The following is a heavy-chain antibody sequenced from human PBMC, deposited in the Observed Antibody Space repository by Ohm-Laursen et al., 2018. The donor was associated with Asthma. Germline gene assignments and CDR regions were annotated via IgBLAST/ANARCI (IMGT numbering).Heavy chain of an antibody. CDR3: AKVSTEYYFYGMDV. V-gene: IGHV3-30*18. D-gene: IGHD3-3*02. Sequence: SLRLSCSASGFTFSSYGMHWVRQAPGKGLEWVAVIWYDGSNKYYADPVKGRFTISRDNSKNTLYLQMNSLRAEDTAVYYCAKVSTEYYFYGMDVWGQGTTVTVSS. CDR2: IWYDGSNK. CDR1: GFTFSSYG. J-gene: IGHJ6*02.